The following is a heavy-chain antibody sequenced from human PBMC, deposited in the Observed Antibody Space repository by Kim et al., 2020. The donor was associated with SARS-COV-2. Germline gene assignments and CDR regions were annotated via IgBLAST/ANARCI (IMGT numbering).Heavy chain of an antibody. Sequence: GGSLRLSCAASGFTFSSYAMHWVRQAPGKGLEWVAVISYDGSNKYYADSVKGRFTISRDNSKNTLYLQMNSLRAEDTAVYYCARDSHSSGWPTRGYYYYGMDVWGQGTTVTVSS. CDR1: GFTFSSYA. D-gene: IGHD6-19*01. CDR2: ISYDGSNK. J-gene: IGHJ6*02. V-gene: IGHV3-30*04. CDR3: ARDSHSSGWPTRGYYYYGMDV.